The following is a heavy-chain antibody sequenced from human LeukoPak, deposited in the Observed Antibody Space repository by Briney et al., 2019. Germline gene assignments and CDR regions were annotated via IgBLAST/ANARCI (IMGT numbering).Heavy chain of an antibody. J-gene: IGHJ3*02. V-gene: IGHV1-46*01. CDR1: GYTFTSYY. CDR2: INPSGGST. D-gene: IGHD2-15*01. CDR3: ARAPREVVAAELDDAFDI. Sequence: ASVKVSCKASGYTFTSYYMHWVRQAPGQGLEWMGIINPSGGSTSYAQKFQGRVTMTRDMSTSTAYMELSSLRSEDTAVYYCARAPREVVAAELDDAFDIWGQGTMVTVSS.